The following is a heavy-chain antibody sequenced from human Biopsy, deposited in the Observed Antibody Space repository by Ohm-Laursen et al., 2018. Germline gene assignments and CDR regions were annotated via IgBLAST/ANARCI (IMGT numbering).Heavy chain of an antibody. Sequence: TLSLTCTVSGGSITDDYWSRIRQSPGKGLEWIGFISKGGDTTYNPSLRGRVAISVDTSKNQFSLKLSSVTAADTAIFFCARLYRLDDYWNDDPPDAFDVWGQGTRVTVSS. V-gene: IGHV4-59*01. CDR3: ARLYRLDDYWNDDPPDAFDV. J-gene: IGHJ3*01. CDR1: GGSITDDY. CDR2: ISKGGDT. D-gene: IGHD1-1*01.